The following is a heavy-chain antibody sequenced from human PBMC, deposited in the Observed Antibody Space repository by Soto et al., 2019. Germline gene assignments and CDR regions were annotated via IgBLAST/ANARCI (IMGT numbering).Heavy chain of an antibody. V-gene: IGHV3-53*01. CDR1: GPYDKKKY. CDR3: GRGTSGYSC. J-gene: IGHJ4*02. Sequence: AGTLVPSPPTSGPYDKKKYITWGRQAPGKGLEWGSMIYSSGTTYYAASVKGRFSISRDKSKNTRYLQMNSLRAGDTAVYYCGRGTSGYSCWGQGTLVTVSS. D-gene: IGHD3-22*01. CDR2: IYSSGTT.